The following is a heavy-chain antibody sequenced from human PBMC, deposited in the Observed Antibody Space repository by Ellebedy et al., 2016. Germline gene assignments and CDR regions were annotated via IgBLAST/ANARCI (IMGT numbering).Heavy chain of an antibody. CDR1: GFTLSSYV. CDR3: ARRWGSSNNDY. CDR2: SSGSGGDT. J-gene: IGHJ4*02. Sequence: GESLKISXAASGFTLSSYVMSWVRQAPGKGLEWVSASSGSGGDTYYADSVKGRFTISRDNSKNTLYLQMNSLRAEDTAVYYCARRWGSSNNDYWGQGTLVTGSS. D-gene: IGHD3-16*01. V-gene: IGHV3-23*01.